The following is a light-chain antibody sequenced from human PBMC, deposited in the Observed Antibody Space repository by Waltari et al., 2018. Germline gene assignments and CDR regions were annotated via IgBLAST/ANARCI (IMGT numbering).Light chain of an antibody. CDR1: QTINTW. CDR3: QQYNSYRYT. Sequence: DIQMTQSPSTLSASVGDRVTITCRASQTINTWLAWYQQKPGKAPTFLIYKASSLESGVPSRFSGSGSGTEFTLTISSLQPDDFATYYCQQYNSYRYTFGQGTKLEIK. J-gene: IGKJ2*01. CDR2: KAS. V-gene: IGKV1-5*03.